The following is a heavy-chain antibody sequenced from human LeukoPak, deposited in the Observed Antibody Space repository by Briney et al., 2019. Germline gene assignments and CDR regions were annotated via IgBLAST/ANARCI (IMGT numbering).Heavy chain of an antibody. CDR1: GFTFSSYS. V-gene: IGHV3-48*01. D-gene: IGHD5-18*01. CDR2: ISSSSSTI. CDR3: ARGRMDTAIHYYYYYYMDV. J-gene: IGHJ6*03. Sequence: GGSLRLSCAASGFTFSSYSMNWVRQAPGKGLEWVSYISSSSSTIYYADSVKGRFTISRDNAKNSLYLQMNSLRAEDTAVYYCARGRMDTAIHYYYYYYMDVWGKGTTVTVSS.